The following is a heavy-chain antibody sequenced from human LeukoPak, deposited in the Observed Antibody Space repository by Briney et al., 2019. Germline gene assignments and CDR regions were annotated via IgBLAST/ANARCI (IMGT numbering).Heavy chain of an antibody. D-gene: IGHD6-19*01. Sequence: GASVKVSCKASGYTFTGYYIHWVRQAPVQGLGWMGWINANSGATKYAQMFQGRVTMTRDTSISTAYMELSRLRSDDTAVYYCARDLDNSGWYQGWFDPWGQGTLVTVSS. CDR1: GYTFTGYY. CDR3: ARDLDNSGWYQGWFDP. J-gene: IGHJ5*02. CDR2: INANSGAT. V-gene: IGHV1-2*02.